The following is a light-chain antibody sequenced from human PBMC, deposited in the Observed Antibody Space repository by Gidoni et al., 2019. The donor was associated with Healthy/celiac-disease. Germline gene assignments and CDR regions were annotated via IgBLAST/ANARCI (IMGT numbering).Light chain of an antibody. CDR1: NIGSKS. V-gene: IGLV3-21*02. J-gene: IGLJ2*01. CDR3: QVWDSSSDHVV. CDR2: DDS. Sequence: SYVLTLPPSASLAPGQTARITCEGNNIGSKSVHWYQQKPGQAPVLVVYDDSDRPSGIPERFSGSNSGNTATLTISRVEAGDEADYYCQVWDSSSDHVVFGGGTKLTVL.